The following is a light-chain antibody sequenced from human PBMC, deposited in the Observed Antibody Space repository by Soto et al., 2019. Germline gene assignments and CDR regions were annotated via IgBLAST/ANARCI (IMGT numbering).Light chain of an antibody. CDR3: SSYAGSNNLRM. J-gene: IGLJ3*02. CDR2: EVN. Sequence: QSALTQPPSASGSPGQSVTISCAGTSSDVGGYDYVSWYQQHPGKAPKLIIYEVNKRPSGVPDRFSGSKSANTASLTVAGLQAEDEADYDCSSYAGSNNLRMFGGGTKLTVL. CDR1: SSDVGGYDY. V-gene: IGLV2-8*01.